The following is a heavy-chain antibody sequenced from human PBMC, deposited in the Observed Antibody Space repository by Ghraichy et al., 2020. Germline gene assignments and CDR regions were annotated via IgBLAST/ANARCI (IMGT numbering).Heavy chain of an antibody. CDR2: ISAYNGNT. V-gene: IGHV1-18*01. CDR1: GYTFTNFG. D-gene: IGHD5-18*01. Sequence: ASVKVSCKASGYTFTNFGISWVRQAPGQGLEWMGWISAYNGNTNYAQNLQGRVTMTTDTSTSTAYMELRSLRSDDTAVYYCARDTPDPEMVTDHAFDIWGQGTMVIVSS. CDR3: ARDTPDPEMVTDHAFDI. J-gene: IGHJ3*02.